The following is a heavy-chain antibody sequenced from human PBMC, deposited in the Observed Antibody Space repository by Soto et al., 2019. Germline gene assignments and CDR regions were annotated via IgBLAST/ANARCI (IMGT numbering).Heavy chain of an antibody. CDR3: ARDRESECYYLLTYDAFNV. D-gene: IGHD1-26*01. CDR2: IYFDGSNK. Sequence: QVQLVESGGGVVQPGRSLRLSCAASGFTFSSYGMHWVRQAPGKGLEWVALIYFDGSNKYYADSVKDRFTISRDNSKNTLYLQMNSLRVEDTAVYYCARDRESECYYLLTYDAFNVWGQGTMVTVSS. V-gene: IGHV3-33*01. CDR1: GFTFSSYG. J-gene: IGHJ3*01.